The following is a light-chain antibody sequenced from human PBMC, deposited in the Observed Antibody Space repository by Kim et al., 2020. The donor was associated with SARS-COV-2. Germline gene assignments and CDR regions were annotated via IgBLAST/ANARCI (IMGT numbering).Light chain of an antibody. CDR2: AAS. J-gene: IGKJ4*01. V-gene: IGKV1-39*01. CDR1: QSIGTR. Sequence: SVGDIVTIACRASQSIGTRLNWYQQRPGKAPKLLIYAASSLQSGVPSRFSGTGSGTDFALTISSLQPEDFATYYCQQSHSTPWLTFGGGTKVDIK. CDR3: QQSHSTPWLT.